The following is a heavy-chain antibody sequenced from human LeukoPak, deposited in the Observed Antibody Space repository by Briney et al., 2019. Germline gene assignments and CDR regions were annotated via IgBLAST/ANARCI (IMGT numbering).Heavy chain of an antibody. J-gene: IGHJ4*02. Sequence: PSETLSLTCTVSDVSISSSNSYWGWIRQPPGKGLEWIGSIYYSRNTYYNASLKSQVSISIDTSKNQFSLKLSSVTAADTAVYYCARQAAVAGTPFDYWGQGTLVTVSS. V-gene: IGHV4-39*01. CDR3: ARQAAVAGTPFDY. CDR2: IYYSRNT. D-gene: IGHD6-19*01. CDR1: DVSISSSNSY.